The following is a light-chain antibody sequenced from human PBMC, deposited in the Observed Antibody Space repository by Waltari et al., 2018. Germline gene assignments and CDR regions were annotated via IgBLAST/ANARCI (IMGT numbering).Light chain of an antibody. CDR1: SRDVGDYDW. CDR2: DVS. V-gene: IGLV2-14*03. Sequence: QSALTQPASVSGSPGQSITISCTGTSRDVGDYDWVSWYQQHPGKAPKFVFFDVSYRPSGVSNRFPGSKSGNTASLTISGLQAEDEADCYCTSYTSRHSLVFGTGTKVTVL. CDR3: TSYTSRHSLV. J-gene: IGLJ1*01.